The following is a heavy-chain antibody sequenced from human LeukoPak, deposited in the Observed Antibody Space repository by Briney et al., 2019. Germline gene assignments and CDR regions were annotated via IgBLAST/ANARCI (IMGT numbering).Heavy chain of an antibody. D-gene: IGHD6-6*01. CDR3: AKNRWAARIIIDAFDI. V-gene: IGHV3-23*01. CDR2: IRGNGGST. J-gene: IGHJ3*02. CDR1: GFTFSSYA. Sequence: GGTLRLSCAASGFTFSSYAMSWVRQAPGKGLEWVSSIRGNGGSTYYAVSVQGRFTVSRDNSKNTLYFQMNSLKVEDTAVYYCAKNRWAARIIIDAFDIWGQGTGDRL.